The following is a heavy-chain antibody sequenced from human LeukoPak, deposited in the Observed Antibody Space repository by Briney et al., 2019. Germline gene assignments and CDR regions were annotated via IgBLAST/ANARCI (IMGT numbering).Heavy chain of an antibody. CDR1: GFTLSSYA. J-gene: IGHJ4*02. CDR3: AKDLEYSSSSLYLVY. V-gene: IGHV3-23*01. D-gene: IGHD6-6*01. Sequence: PGGSLRLSCAASGFTLSSYAMRWVRQAPGKGLEWVSAISDSGGSTYYADSVKGRFTISRDNSKNTLYLQMNSLRAEDTAVYYCAKDLEYSSSSLYLVYWGQGTLVTVSS. CDR2: ISDSGGST.